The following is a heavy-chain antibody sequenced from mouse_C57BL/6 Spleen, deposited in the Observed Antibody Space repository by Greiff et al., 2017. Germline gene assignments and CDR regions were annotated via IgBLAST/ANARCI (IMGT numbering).Heavy chain of an antibody. CDR1: GYTFTSYW. D-gene: IGHD1-1*01. Sequence: QVQLQQPGAELVMPGASVKLSCKASGYTFTSYWMHWVKQRPGQGLEWIGELDPSDSYTNYNQKFKGKSTLTVDKSSSTAYMQLSSLTSEDSAVYYCARGVTTVHYFDYWGQGTTRTVSS. CDR2: LDPSDSYT. CDR3: ARGVTTVHYFDY. J-gene: IGHJ2*01. V-gene: IGHV1-69*01.